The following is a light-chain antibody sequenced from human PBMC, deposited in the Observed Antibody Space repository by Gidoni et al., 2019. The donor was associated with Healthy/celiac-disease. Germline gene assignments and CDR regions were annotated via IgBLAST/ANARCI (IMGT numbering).Light chain of an antibody. J-gene: IGLJ2*01. CDR2: YKSDSDK. CDR3: MIWHSSAVV. CDR1: SGINVDTYR. V-gene: IGLV5-45*01. Sequence: QAVLTQPASLSASPGASASLTCTLRSGINVDTYRIYWYQQKPGSPPQYLLTYKSDSDKQQGSGVPSRFSGSKDASANAGILLISGLQSEDEADYYCMIWHSSAVVFGGGTKLTVL.